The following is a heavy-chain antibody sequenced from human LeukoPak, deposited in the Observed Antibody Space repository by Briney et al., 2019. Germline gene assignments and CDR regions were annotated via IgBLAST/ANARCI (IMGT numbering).Heavy chain of an antibody. CDR2: INPSSGGA. D-gene: IGHD6-19*01. CDR1: GYTFTGYY. CDR3: ARVQFTDY. Sequence: ASVKVSCKASGYTFTGYYMHWVRQAPGQGLEWMGWINPSSGGAYYAQTFQGRVTMTRDSSISTAYMELSRLRSDDTAVYYCARVQFTDYWGQGTLVTVSS. J-gene: IGHJ4*02. V-gene: IGHV1-2*02.